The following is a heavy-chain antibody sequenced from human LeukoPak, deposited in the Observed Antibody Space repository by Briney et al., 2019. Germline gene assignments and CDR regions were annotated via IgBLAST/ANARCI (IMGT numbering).Heavy chain of an antibody. CDR1: GFSFTTNW. CDR3: ANVPRSTVSY. Sequence: GGSLRLSCAASGFSFTTNWMHWVRQTPGKRLEWVAELNEDGTVKYYVDSVKGRFTLSRDNAKNSLYLQLNRLRAEDTGVYFCANVPRSTVSYWGRGTLVTVSS. V-gene: IGHV3-7*01. D-gene: IGHD1-14*01. J-gene: IGHJ4*02. CDR2: LNEDGTVK.